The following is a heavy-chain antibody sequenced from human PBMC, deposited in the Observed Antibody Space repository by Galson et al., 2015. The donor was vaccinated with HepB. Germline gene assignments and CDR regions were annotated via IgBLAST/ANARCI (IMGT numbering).Heavy chain of an antibody. CDR2: IDWDDDK. J-gene: IGHJ4*02. CDR3: ARIRRVYYDSSGYYLFDY. CDR1: GFSLSTSGMC. V-gene: IGHV2-70*11. Sequence: PALVKPTQTLTLTCTFSGFSLSTSGMCVSWIRQPPGKALEWLARIDWDDDKYYSTSLKTRLTISKDTSKNQVVLTMTNMDPVDTATYYCARIRRVYYDSSGYYLFDYWGQGTLVTVSS. D-gene: IGHD3-22*01.